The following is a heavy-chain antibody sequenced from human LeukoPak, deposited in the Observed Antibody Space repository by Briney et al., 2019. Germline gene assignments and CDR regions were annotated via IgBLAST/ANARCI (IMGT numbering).Heavy chain of an antibody. CDR1: GGTFSSYA. Sequence: SVKVSCKASGGTFSSYAISWVRQAPGQGLEWMGRIIPIFGTANYAQKFQSRVTITTDESMSTAYMELSSLRSEDTAVYYCASRPDGYGSGPDYWGQGTLVTVSS. D-gene: IGHD3-10*01. CDR3: ASRPDGYGSGPDY. CDR2: IIPIFGTA. V-gene: IGHV1-69*05. J-gene: IGHJ4*02.